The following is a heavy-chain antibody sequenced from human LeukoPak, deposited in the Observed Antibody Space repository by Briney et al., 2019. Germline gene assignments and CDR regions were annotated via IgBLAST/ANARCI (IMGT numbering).Heavy chain of an antibody. CDR1: RFTFTIYA. Sequence: GGSLRLSCAASRFTFTIYAMSWVRQGPGKGLEWVSVITSSGYEYYADSVKGRFTISRDNSKNTLYLQMNSLRAEDTAVYYCATVDIVATIWPVDYWGQGTLVTVSS. D-gene: IGHD5-12*01. V-gene: IGHV3-23*01. J-gene: IGHJ4*02. CDR2: ITSSGYE. CDR3: ATVDIVATIWPVDY.